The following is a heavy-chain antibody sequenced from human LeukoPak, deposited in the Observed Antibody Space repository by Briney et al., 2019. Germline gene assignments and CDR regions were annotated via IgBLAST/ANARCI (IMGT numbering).Heavy chain of an antibody. D-gene: IGHD6-13*01. CDR2: ISYDGSNK. Sequence: GRSLRLSCAASGFTFSSYAMHWVRQAPGKGLEWVAVISYDGSNKYYADSVKGRFTISRDNSKNTLYLQMNSLRAEDTAVYYCARDIAATGTFSDYWGQGTVVTVSS. J-gene: IGHJ4*02. CDR1: GFTFSSYA. CDR3: ARDIAATGTFSDY. V-gene: IGHV3-30-3*01.